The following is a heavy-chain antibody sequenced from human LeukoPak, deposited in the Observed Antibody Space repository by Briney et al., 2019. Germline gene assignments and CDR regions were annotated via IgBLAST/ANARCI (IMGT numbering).Heavy chain of an antibody. CDR3: ARSSYSSSSSV. Sequence: GGSLRLSCAVSGFTFSRFWMSWSRQAPGKGLEWVASINSDGSEGYYADVVKGRFTISRDNAKNSLYLQINSLRAEDTAVYYCARSSYSSSSSVWGQGTMVTVSS. V-gene: IGHV3-7*03. CDR2: INSDGSEG. J-gene: IGHJ3*01. CDR1: GFTFSRFW. D-gene: IGHD6-6*01.